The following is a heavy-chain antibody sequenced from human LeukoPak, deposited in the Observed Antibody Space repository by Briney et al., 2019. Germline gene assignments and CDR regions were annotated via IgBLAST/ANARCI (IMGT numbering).Heavy chain of an antibody. D-gene: IGHD5-24*01. J-gene: IGHJ4*02. CDR2: ISGSADNT. CDR1: GFIFDNYA. V-gene: IGHV3-23*01. CDR3: AKGPKLGDGFHCDY. Sequence: TGGSLRLSCVASGFIFDNYALSWVRQAPGKGLEWVSGISGSADNTYYADSVKGRFTISRDISKNTVYLQMNSLRVDDTAVYYCAKGPKLGDGFHCDYWGQGTLVTVSS.